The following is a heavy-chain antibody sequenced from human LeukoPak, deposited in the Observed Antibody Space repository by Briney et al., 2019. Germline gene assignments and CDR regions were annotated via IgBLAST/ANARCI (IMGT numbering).Heavy chain of an antibody. CDR3: ARDRITGTTRHYYYYGMDV. D-gene: IGHD1-7*01. V-gene: IGHV1-46*01. J-gene: IGHJ6*02. CDR2: INPSGGST. Sequence: ASVKVSCKASGYTFTSYYMHWVRQAPGQGLEWMGIINPSGGSTSYAQKFQGRVTMTRDTSTSTVYMELSSLRSEDTAVYYCARDRITGTTRHYYYYGMDVWGQGTTVTVPS. CDR1: GYTFTSYY.